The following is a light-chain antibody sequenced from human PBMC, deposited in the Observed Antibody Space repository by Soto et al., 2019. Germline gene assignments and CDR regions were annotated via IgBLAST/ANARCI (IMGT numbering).Light chain of an antibody. Sequence: EIVLTQSPATLSGSPGERATLYCRASQSVSGNLAWYQQKPGQPPRLLIYDASTRATGIPARFSGSGSGTEFTLAISSLQSEDFALYYCQQYYNWPRYTFGQGTKLEIK. CDR1: QSVSGN. CDR3: QQYYNWPRYT. CDR2: DAS. J-gene: IGKJ2*01. V-gene: IGKV3-15*01.